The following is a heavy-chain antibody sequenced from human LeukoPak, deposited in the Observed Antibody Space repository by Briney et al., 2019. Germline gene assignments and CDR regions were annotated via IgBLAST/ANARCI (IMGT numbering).Heavy chain of an antibody. CDR3: ARDLFYYGSGSYYNGIDY. J-gene: IGHJ4*02. CDR1: GFTFSSYA. CDR2: ISYDGSNK. Sequence: PGGSLRLSCAASGFTFSSYAMHWVRQAPGKGLEWVAVISYDGSNKYYADSVKGRFTISRDNSKNTLYLQMNSLRAADTAVYYCARDLFYYGSGSYYNGIDYWGQGTLVTVSS. D-gene: IGHD3-10*01. V-gene: IGHV3-30*04.